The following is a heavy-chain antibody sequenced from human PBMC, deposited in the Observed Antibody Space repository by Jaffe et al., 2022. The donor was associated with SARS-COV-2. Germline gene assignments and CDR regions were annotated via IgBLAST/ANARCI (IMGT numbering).Heavy chain of an antibody. CDR2: MFNEGNT. J-gene: IGHJ4*02. V-gene: IGHV4-31*03. CDR3: ARRIRGSSCGGDSCPFEY. D-gene: IGHD6-6*01. Sequence: QVYLQESGPGLVKPSQTLSLTCTVSGGSIGGGAFFWSWIRQNPGKGLEWIGCMFNEGNTYFNPSLRSRVTISLDTSKNQFSLNLSSVTAADTAVYFCARRIRGSSCGGDSCPFEYWGQGALVTVSS. CDR1: GGSIGGGAFF.